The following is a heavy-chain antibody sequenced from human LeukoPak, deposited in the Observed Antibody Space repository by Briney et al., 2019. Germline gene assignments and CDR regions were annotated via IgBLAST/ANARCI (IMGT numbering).Heavy chain of an antibody. Sequence: ASVKVSCKASGYTFTGYYMHWVRQAPGQGLEWMGWINPNSGGTNYAQKFQGWVTMTRDTSISTAYMELSRLRSEDTAVYYCARGYSSGWWDFNYWGQGTLVTVSS. D-gene: IGHD6-19*01. CDR2: INPNSGGT. J-gene: IGHJ4*02. CDR3: ARGYSSGWWDFNY. CDR1: GYTFTGYY. V-gene: IGHV1-2*04.